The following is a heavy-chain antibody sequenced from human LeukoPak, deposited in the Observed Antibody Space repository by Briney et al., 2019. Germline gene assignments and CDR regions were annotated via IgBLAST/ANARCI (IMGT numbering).Heavy chain of an antibody. V-gene: IGHV3-30*18. CDR3: AKRFRGTSGLYYFDS. CDR2: ISYDGSNK. Sequence: GGSLRLSCAASGFTFSSYGIHWVRQAPGKGLEWVAVISYDGSNKYYADSVRGRFTISRDNSKNTLYLQMRSLRAEDTAVNYCAKRFRGTSGLYYFDSWGQGPLVTVSS. J-gene: IGHJ4*02. D-gene: IGHD2-2*01. CDR1: GFTFSSYG.